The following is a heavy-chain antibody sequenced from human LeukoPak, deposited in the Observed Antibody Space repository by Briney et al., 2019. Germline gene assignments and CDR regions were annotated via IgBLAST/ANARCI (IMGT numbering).Heavy chain of an antibody. J-gene: IGHJ6*03. V-gene: IGHV1-69*05. Sequence: GASVTVSFKSSGGTFSFYAINWVRQAPGQGLEWVGGIIPIFGTANYAQKFQGGVTITTDESTSTDYMKLSSLRSEDTAVYYCARGPFRFVESPRVSYMDVWGKGTTVTVSS. CDR2: IIPIFGTA. D-gene: IGHD3-3*01. CDR1: GGTFSFYA. CDR3: ARGPFRFVESPRVSYMDV.